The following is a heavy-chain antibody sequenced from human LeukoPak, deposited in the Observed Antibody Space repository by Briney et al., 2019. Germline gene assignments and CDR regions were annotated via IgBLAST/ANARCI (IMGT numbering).Heavy chain of an antibody. J-gene: IGHJ5*02. V-gene: IGHV4-38-2*01. D-gene: IGHD7-27*01. CDR2: MYHSGIT. CDR3: ARLTLGKNWFDP. CDR1: GYSINSAYY. Sequence: SETLSLTCAVSGYSINSAYYWGWIRQPPGKGLEWIASMYHSGITYYNSSLKSRATISVDTSKNQFSLKLNSVTAADTSVYYCARLTLGKNWFDPWGHGTLVTVSS.